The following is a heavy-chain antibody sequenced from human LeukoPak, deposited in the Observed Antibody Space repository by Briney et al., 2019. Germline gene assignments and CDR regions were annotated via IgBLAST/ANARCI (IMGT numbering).Heavy chain of an antibody. V-gene: IGHV1-46*01. CDR1: GYTFTHYY. Sequence: ASVKVSCKSSGYTFTHYYLHWVRQAPGQGLEWMGIINPSGGSTSYAQKFQGRVTMTRDTSTSTVYMELSSLRSEDTAVYYCARDIVGATEGAFDIWGQGTMVTVSS. CDR2: INPSGGST. CDR3: ARDIVGATEGAFDI. D-gene: IGHD1-26*01. J-gene: IGHJ3*02.